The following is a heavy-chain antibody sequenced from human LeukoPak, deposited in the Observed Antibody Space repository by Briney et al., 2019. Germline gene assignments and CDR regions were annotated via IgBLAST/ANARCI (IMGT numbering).Heavy chain of an antibody. CDR2: IIPILGIA. CDR3: ARLGYCSSTSCDY. J-gene: IGHJ4*02. D-gene: IGHD2-2*01. V-gene: IGHV1-69*02. Sequence: ASVKVSCKASGGTFSSYTISWVRQAPGQGLEWMGRIIPILGIANYAQKFQGRVTITADKSTSTAYMELSSLRSEDTAVNYCARLGYCSSTSCDYWGQGTLVTVSS. CDR1: GGTFSSYT.